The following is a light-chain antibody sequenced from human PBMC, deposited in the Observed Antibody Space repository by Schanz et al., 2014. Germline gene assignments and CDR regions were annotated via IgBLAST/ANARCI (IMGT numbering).Light chain of an antibody. Sequence: QSALTQPPSASGSPGQSVIISCAGTSSDVGGYDYVSWYQQHPGKAPKLMIYEVSKRPSGVSTRFSGSKSGNTASLTISGLQAEDEADYYCCSYAGSINLGVFGGGTKLTVL. V-gene: IGLV2-23*02. CDR1: SSDVGGYDY. CDR2: EVS. CDR3: CSYAGSINLGV. J-gene: IGLJ2*01.